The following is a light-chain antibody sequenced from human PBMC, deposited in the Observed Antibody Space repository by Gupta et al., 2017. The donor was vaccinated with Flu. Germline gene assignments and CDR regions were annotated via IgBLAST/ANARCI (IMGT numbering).Light chain of an antibody. J-gene: IGLJ3*02. CDR3: SSYGGTDWV. V-gene: IGLV2-11*01. CDR1: STDIGANDF. CDR2: DVR. Sequence: HSALTQPRSVSGSPGQSVTISCTGTSTDIGANDFVTWYQQHPGKVPKLLIYDVRRRAAAAPARFSCSKSGTTASLTISGLQAEEEDDYYFSSYGGTDWVFGGGTKLTVL.